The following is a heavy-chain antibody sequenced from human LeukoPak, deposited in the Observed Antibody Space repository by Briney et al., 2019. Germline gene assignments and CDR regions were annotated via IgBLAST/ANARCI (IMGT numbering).Heavy chain of an antibody. J-gene: IGHJ5*02. CDR3: ARDSSRGSSWFDP. D-gene: IGHD6-19*01. CDR2: IYTSGNT. Sequence: SETLSLTCTVSGGSISTYYWSWIRQPAGKGLEWIGRIYTSGNTDYNPSLKSRATMSVDTSKNQFSLKLSSVTAADTAVYYCARDSSRGSSWFDPWGQGTLVTVSS. V-gene: IGHV4-4*07. CDR1: GGSISTYY.